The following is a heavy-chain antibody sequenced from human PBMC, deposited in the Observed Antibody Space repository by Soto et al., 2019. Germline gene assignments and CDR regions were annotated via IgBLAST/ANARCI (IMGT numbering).Heavy chain of an antibody. Sequence: ASVKVSCKASGYTFTSYGISWVRQAPGQGLERMGWISAYNGNTNYAQKLQGRVTMTTDTSTSTAYMELRSLRSDDTAVYYCARNIAAAGTGAFDIWGQGTMVTVSS. CDR2: ISAYNGNT. V-gene: IGHV1-18*01. J-gene: IGHJ3*02. CDR3: ARNIAAAGTGAFDI. D-gene: IGHD6-13*01. CDR1: GYTFTSYG.